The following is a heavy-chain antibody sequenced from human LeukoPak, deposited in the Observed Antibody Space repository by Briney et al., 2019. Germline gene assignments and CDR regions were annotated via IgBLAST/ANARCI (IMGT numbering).Heavy chain of an antibody. CDR1: GYSFITNW. CDR2: IYPGDSDT. D-gene: IGHD4-23*01. V-gene: IGHV5-51*01. CDR3: ASHVPRTVVTGFAFDI. Sequence: GESLKISCKGSGYSFITNWIGWVRQMPGKGLEFVGVIYPGDSDTRYSPSFQGQVTISADKSTNTAYLHWSSLKASDTAMYYCASHVPRTVVTGFAFDIWGQGTMVTVSS. J-gene: IGHJ3*02.